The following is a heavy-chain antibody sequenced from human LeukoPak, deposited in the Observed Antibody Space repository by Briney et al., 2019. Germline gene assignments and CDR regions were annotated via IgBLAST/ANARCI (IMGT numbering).Heavy chain of an antibody. D-gene: IGHD5-12*01. Sequence: PSETLSLTCTVSGYSISSGYYCGWLRQPPGKGQEWSGIIYHSGSTYYNPSLKSRVTISVHTSKNQYSLKLRSVTAAGTAVYYCAIRDPHSGYDYALQFDYWGQGTLVTVSS. J-gene: IGHJ4*02. CDR3: AIRDPHSGYDYALQFDY. V-gene: IGHV4-38-2*02. CDR1: GYSISSGYY. CDR2: IYHSGST.